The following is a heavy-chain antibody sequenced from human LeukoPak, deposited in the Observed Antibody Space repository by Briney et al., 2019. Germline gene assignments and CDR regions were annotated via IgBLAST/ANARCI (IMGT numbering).Heavy chain of an antibody. V-gene: IGHV3-30*02. CDR1: GFTFSSYG. D-gene: IGHD6-13*01. Sequence: GGSLRLSCAASGFTFSSYGMHWVRQAPGKGLEWVAFIRYDGSNKYYADSVKGRFTISRDNSKNTLYLQMNSLSAEDTAVYYCAKIIAAAGYYYYYYMDVWGKGTTVTVSS. J-gene: IGHJ6*03. CDR2: IRYDGSNK. CDR3: AKIIAAAGYYYYYYMDV.